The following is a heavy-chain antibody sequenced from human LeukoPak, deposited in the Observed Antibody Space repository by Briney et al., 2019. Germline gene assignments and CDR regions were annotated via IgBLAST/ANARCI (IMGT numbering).Heavy chain of an antibody. CDR3: ASSHDSSGND. CDR2: IKYDRTHK. J-gene: IGHJ4*02. V-gene: IGHV3-7*01. D-gene: IGHD3-22*01. Sequence: QAGGSLRLSCVASGISFSSYWIAWVRQAPGKGLEWVANIKYDRTHKFYADSVKGRFTISRDNAKNSLFLEMNSLTADDTAVYFCASSHDSSGNDWGQGTLVTVSS. CDR1: GISFSSYW.